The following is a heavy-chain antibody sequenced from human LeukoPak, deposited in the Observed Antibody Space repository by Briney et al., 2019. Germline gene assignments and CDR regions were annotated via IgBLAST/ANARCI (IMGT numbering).Heavy chain of an antibody. Sequence: GESLKISCKTAGYIFTSYWIGWVRQLPGKGLEWMGIIYPGDSDTRYSPSFQGQVTISADKSISTSYLQCSSLKASDTAMYYCAGAAAGNWFDPWGQGTLVSVSS. D-gene: IGHD6-13*01. V-gene: IGHV5-51*01. CDR1: GYIFTSYW. CDR2: IYPGDSDT. J-gene: IGHJ5*02. CDR3: AGAAAGNWFDP.